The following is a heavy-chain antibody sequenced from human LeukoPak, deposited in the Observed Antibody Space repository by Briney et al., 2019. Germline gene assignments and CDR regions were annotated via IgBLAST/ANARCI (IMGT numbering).Heavy chain of an antibody. V-gene: IGHV5-51*01. CDR1: GYSFTSYW. Sequence: GESLKTSCKGSGYSFTSYWIGCVRQMPGKGLEWMGIIYPGDSDTRYSPSFQGQVSIAADKSISTAYLQWSSLKASDTAMYYCARRRFGESPNDYWGQGTLVTVSS. D-gene: IGHD3-10*01. CDR2: IYPGDSDT. CDR3: ARRRFGESPNDY. J-gene: IGHJ4*02.